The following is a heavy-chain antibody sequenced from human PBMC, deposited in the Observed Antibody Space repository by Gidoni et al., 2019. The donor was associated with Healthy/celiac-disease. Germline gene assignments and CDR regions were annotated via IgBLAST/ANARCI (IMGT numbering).Heavy chain of an antibody. D-gene: IGHD3-22*01. CDR1: GFTFSSYA. Sequence: EVQLLESGGGLVYPGGSLRLSCAASGFTFSSYAMSWVRQAPGKGLEWVSAISGSGSSTYYSHSVKGRFTISRDNSKITLYLQMNSLRAEDTAVYYCANYYDSSGYYGVFDYWGQGTLVTVSS. J-gene: IGHJ4*02. V-gene: IGHV3-23*01. CDR3: ANYYDSSGYYGVFDY. CDR2: ISGSGSST.